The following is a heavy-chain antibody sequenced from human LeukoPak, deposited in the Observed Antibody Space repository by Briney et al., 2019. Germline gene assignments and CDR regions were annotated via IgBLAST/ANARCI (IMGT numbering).Heavy chain of an antibody. Sequence: GGSXRLSCAASGFTFSSYGMHWVRQAPGKGLEWVAVISYDGSNKYYADSVKGRFTISRDNSKNTLYLQMNSLRAEDTAVYYCAKGGYYYDSSGYLDYWGQGTLVTVSS. D-gene: IGHD3-22*01. V-gene: IGHV3-30*18. CDR2: ISYDGSNK. J-gene: IGHJ4*02. CDR3: AKGGYYYDSSGYLDY. CDR1: GFTFSSYG.